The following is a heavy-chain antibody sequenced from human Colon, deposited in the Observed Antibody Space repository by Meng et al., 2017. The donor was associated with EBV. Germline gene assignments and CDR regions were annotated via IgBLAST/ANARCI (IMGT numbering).Heavy chain of an antibody. CDR2: IYHSGST. J-gene: IGHJ4*02. V-gene: IGHV4-39*01. D-gene: IGHD3-10*01. Sequence: QRKLQESGPGLVKPSGTLSPTCTVSGGSISSSHYYWGWVRQPPGKGLQWIGTIYHSGSTSYNPSLQSRVTMFVDTSKNQFSLMLTSVTATDTAVYYCARRRGGSGRDCWGQGTLVTVSS. CDR3: ARRRGGSGRDC. CDR1: GGSISSSHYY.